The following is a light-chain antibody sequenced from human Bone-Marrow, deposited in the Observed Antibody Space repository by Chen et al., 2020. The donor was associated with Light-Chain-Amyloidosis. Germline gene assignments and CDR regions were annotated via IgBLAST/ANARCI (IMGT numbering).Light chain of an antibody. V-gene: IGKV4-1*01. CDR2: GAS. J-gene: IGKJ3*01. CDR3: QQYYSAPFT. Sequence: DLVMTQSPDSLAVSLGVRATINCKSSQSVLYSSNNKNYLAWYQQKPGQPPKLLISGASTRESGVPDRFTGSGSGTDFTLTISSLQAEDVAVYYCQQYYSAPFTFGPGTKVNIK. CDR1: QSVLYSSNNKNY.